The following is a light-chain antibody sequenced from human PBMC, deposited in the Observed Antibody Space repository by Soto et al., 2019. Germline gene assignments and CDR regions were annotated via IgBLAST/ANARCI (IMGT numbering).Light chain of an antibody. CDR2: EVT. CDR1: SSDVGTYDD. CDR3: QSYDSILDGVI. J-gene: IGLJ2*01. Sequence: QSALTQPASVSASPGQSITISCTGTSSDVGTYDDVSWYRQHPGKAPRLLIYEVTNRPSGVSNRFSGSKSGDTASLAITGLQAEDEADYYCQSYDSILDGVIFGGGTKLTVL. V-gene: IGLV2-14*01.